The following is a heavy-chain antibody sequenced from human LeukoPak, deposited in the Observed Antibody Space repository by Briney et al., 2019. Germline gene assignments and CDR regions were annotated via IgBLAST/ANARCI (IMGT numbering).Heavy chain of an antibody. CDR2: IYYSGST. CDR3: ARGDYYDSSGYWLFDY. J-gene: IGHJ4*02. CDR1: GGSISSYY. V-gene: IGHV4-59*01. Sequence: SETLSLTCTVSGGSISSYYWSWIRQPPGKGLEWIGYIYYSGSTNYNPSLKSRVTISVDTSKNQFSLKLSSVTAADTAVYYCARGDYYDSSGYWLFDYSGQGTLVTVSS. D-gene: IGHD3-22*01.